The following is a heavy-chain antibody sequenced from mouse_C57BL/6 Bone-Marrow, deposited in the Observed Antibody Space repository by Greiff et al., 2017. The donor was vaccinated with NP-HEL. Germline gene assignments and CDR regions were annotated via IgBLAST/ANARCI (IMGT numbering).Heavy chain of an antibody. CDR2: IYPRSGNT. J-gene: IGHJ3*01. V-gene: IGHV1-81*01. CDR3: ARYRYRGAWFAY. D-gene: IGHD2-14*01. Sequence: QVHVKQSGAELARPGASVKLSCKASGYTFTSYGISWVKQRTGQGLEWIGEIYPRSGNTYYNEKFKGKATLTADKSSSTAYMELRSLTSEDSAVYFCARYRYRGAWFAYWGQGTLVTVSA. CDR1: GYTFTSYG.